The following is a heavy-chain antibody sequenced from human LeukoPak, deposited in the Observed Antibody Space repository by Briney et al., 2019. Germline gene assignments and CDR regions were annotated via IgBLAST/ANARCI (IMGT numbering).Heavy chain of an antibody. CDR2: ISGSGGTV. CDR3: ATGGPHFYGSGTYYNLKSGDY. J-gene: IGHJ4*02. CDR1: EVIFSNYY. V-gene: IGHV3-11*01. D-gene: IGHD3-10*01. Sequence: PGGSLRLSCAASEVIFSNYYMMWIRQAPGKGLEWISYISGSGGTVYYADSVKGRFTISRDNAKKYLYLQMNSVRAEDTAVYHCATGGPHFYGSGTYYNLKSGDYWGQGILVTVSA.